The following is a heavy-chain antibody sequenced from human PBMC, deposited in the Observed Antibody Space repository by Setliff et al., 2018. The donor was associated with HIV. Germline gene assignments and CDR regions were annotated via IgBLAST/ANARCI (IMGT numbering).Heavy chain of an antibody. CDR2: IHYTGST. V-gene: IGHV4-59*11. Sequence: SETLSLTCTVSGASISSHYWTWIRQPPGKGLEWIGNIHYTGSTNYNPSLKSRVTISGDSSKKQFSLVLSSVTAADTAVYYCARVPSSGWYGGRHYMDVWGKGATVTVSS. CDR3: ARVPSSGWYGGRHYMDV. D-gene: IGHD6-19*01. J-gene: IGHJ6*03. CDR1: GASISSHY.